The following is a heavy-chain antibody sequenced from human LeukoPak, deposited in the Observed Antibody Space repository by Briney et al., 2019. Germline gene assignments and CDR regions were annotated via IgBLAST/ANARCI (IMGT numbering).Heavy chain of an antibody. V-gene: IGHV3-74*01. J-gene: IGHJ4*02. CDR3: ARALSGSYSPTDY. Sequence: GGSLRLSCAASGFTFSTFWMHWVRQAPGKGLVWVSGINSDGSSTTYADSVKGRFTISRDNAKNTLYLQMNSLRAEDTAVYYCARALSGSYSPTDYWGQGTLVTVSS. D-gene: IGHD1-26*01. CDR1: GFTFSTFW. CDR2: INSDGSST.